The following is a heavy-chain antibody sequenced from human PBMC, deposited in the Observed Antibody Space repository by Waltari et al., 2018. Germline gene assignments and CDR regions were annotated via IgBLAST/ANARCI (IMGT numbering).Heavy chain of an antibody. J-gene: IGHJ6*03. D-gene: IGHD6-13*01. CDR2: MYYSGRP. Sequence: QLQLQESGPGLVKPSETLSLTCTVSGGSISSSSYYWGWIRQPPGKGLEWIGSMYYSGRPHYTPSLKSRVTISGDTSKNQFSLKLSSVTAADTAVYYCARRGIAAAGHYYYYYMDVWGKGTTVTVSS. CDR1: GGSISSSSYY. CDR3: ARRGIAAAGHYYYYYMDV. V-gene: IGHV4-39*01.